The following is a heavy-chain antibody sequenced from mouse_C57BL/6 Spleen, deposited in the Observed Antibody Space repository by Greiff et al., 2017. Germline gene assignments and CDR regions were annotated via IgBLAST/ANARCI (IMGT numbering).Heavy chain of an antibody. CDR3: AGRRVVATDWYFDV. CDR1: GFNIKDYY. CDR2: IDPEDGET. Sequence: VHVKQSGAELVKPGASVKLSCTASGFNIKDYYMHWVKQRPEQGLEWIGRIDPEDGETKYAPKFQGKATITADTSSNTAYLQRSSLTSEDTAVYYWAGRRVVATDWYFDVWGTGTTVTVSS. J-gene: IGHJ1*03. V-gene: IGHV14-2*01. D-gene: IGHD1-1*01.